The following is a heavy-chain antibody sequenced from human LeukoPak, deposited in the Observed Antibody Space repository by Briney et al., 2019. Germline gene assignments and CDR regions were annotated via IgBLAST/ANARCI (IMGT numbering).Heavy chain of an antibody. V-gene: IGHV3-74*01. CDR2: INSDGSST. Sequence: GGSLRLSCAASGFTFSSYWMHWVRQAPGKGLVWVSRINSDGSSTSYADSVKGRFTISRDNAKNTLYLQMNSLRAEDTAVYYCAKGFYCSSSTCLDYWGQGTLVTVSS. CDR1: GFTFSSYW. CDR3: AKGFYCSSSTCLDY. J-gene: IGHJ4*02. D-gene: IGHD2-2*01.